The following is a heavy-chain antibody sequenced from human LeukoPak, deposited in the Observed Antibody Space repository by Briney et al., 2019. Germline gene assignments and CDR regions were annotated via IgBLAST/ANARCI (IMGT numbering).Heavy chain of an antibody. CDR3: ARQTGSGLFSLP. J-gene: IGHJ4*02. CDR1: GDSISSSNCY. Sequence: SETLSLTCTVSGDSISSSNCYWGWIRQPPGKGLEWIGSIYFSGGTYYNASLKSRVTVSVDTSKNQFSLKLSSVTAADTAVYYCARQTGSGLFSLPGGQGTLVTVSS. D-gene: IGHD3-10*01. V-gene: IGHV4-39*01. CDR2: IYFSGGT.